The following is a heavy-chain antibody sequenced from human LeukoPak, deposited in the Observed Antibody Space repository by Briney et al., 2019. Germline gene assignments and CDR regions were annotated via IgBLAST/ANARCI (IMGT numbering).Heavy chain of an antibody. CDR1: GFTFSSYW. V-gene: IGHV3-74*01. Sequence: GGSLRLSCAASGFTFSSYWMHWVRQAPGKGLVWVSRINSDGSSTSYADSVKGRFTISRDNAENTLYLQMNSLRAEDTAVYYCARDFGGSGSYYNVYYYYGMDVWGKGTTVTVSS. J-gene: IGHJ6*04. D-gene: IGHD3-10*01. CDR3: ARDFGGSGSYYNVYYYYGMDV. CDR2: INSDGSST.